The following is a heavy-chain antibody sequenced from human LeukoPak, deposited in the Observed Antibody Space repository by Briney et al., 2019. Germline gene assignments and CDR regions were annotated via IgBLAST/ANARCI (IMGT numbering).Heavy chain of an antibody. CDR1: DFTFSNAW. Sequence: GGSLRLSCAASDFTFSNAWMNWVRQAPGKGLEWVSRIDDSGVIRSYADSVKGRFTISRDNSKMTLTLQMNSLRAEDTAVYYCAKRLKRNYYYHYAMDVWGQGTTVTVSS. V-gene: IGHV3-23*01. J-gene: IGHJ6*02. D-gene: IGHD3-22*01. CDR3: AKRLKRNYYYHYAMDV. CDR2: IDDSGVIR.